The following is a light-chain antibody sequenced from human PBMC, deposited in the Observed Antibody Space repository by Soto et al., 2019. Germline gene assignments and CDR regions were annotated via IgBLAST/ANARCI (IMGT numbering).Light chain of an antibody. CDR3: QQSYSSPPT. CDR2: AAS. J-gene: IGKJ1*01. CDR1: QSISNH. V-gene: IGKV1-39*01. Sequence: DIKMTQSLSSLSASVEDRVIITCRASQSISNHLNWYQQKPGKAPKLLIFAASSLQSGVPSRFSGSRSGPDFTLTISSLQPEDFATYYCQQSYSSPPTFGQGSKVDIK.